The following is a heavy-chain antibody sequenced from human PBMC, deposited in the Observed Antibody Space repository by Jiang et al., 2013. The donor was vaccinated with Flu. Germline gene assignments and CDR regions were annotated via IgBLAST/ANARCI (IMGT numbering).Heavy chain of an antibody. Sequence: GPGLVKPSETLSLTCTVSDGPIITPKFYWGWIRQPPGKGLEWIGSISYGANTYYNPSLQSRVTLSVDVSKTQFSLRLSSVTAADTAIYYCVRSSAVLGIFWGQGTLVSVSS. CDR1: DGPIITPKFY. V-gene: IGHV4-39*07. D-gene: IGHD6-19*01. CDR3: VRSSAVLGIF. J-gene: IGHJ4*02. CDR2: ISYGANT.